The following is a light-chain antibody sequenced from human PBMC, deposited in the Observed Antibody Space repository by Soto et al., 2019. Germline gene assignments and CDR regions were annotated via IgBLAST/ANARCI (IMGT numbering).Light chain of an antibody. CDR1: QSVGGK. J-gene: IGKJ1*01. CDR2: DVS. Sequence: EIVMTQSPATLSVSPGERATLSCRSSQSVGGKLAWYQQKRGQSPRLLIDDVSTRDTGSPTRFTVSGSWTEFNLTISSLQSNDFARYYDQHYNNWPPWKFGQGTKVESK. CDR3: QHYNNWPPWK. V-gene: IGKV3-15*01.